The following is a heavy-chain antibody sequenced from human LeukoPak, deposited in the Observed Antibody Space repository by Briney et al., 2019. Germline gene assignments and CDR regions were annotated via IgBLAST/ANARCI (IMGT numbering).Heavy chain of an antibody. Sequence: GGSLRLSCAASGFTFSSYWMSWVRQAPGKGLEWVANIKQDGSERYYVDSVKGRSTISRDNAKNSLYLQMNSLRAEDTAVYYCARSGGDNTAMVTYPFYYWGQGTLVTVSS. CDR1: GFTFSSYW. D-gene: IGHD5-18*01. J-gene: IGHJ4*02. V-gene: IGHV3-7*04. CDR2: IKQDGSER. CDR3: ARSGGDNTAMVTYPFYY.